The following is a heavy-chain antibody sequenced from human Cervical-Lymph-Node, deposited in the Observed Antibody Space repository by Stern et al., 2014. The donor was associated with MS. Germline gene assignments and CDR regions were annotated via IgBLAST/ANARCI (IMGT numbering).Heavy chain of an antibody. D-gene: IGHD5-12*01. Sequence: EVQLVESGGGLVQPGGSLRLSCAASGLTFSGSWMDWVRQAPGKGLVWLSRIKPDARYTTYADYVKGRFTISRDNAKNTLYLQMNSLRVEDTALYYCASYGSGYAYYWGQGTLVTVSS. J-gene: IGHJ4*02. V-gene: IGHV3-74*02. CDR1: GLTFSGSW. CDR3: ASYGSGYAYY. CDR2: IKPDARYT.